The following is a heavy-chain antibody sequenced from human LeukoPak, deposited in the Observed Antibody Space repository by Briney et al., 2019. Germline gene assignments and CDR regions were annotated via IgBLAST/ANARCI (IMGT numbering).Heavy chain of an antibody. J-gene: IGHJ5*02. CDR3: ARGLSDYSSPTPLNWFDP. CDR2: IYYSGST. V-gene: IGHV4-59*06. CDR1: GGSISSYY. D-gene: IGHD5-12*01. Sequence: KPSETLSLTCTVSGGSISSYYWSWIRQHPGKGLEWIGYIYYSGSTYYNPSLKSRVTISVDTSKNQFSLKLSSVTAADTAVYYCARGLSDYSSPTPLNWFDPWGQGTLVTVSS.